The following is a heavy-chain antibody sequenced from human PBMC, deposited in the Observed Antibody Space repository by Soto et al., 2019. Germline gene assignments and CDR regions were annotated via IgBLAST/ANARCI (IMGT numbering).Heavy chain of an antibody. Sequence: GASVKVSCKASGYTFTSYAMHWVRQAPGQRLEWMGWINAGNGNTKYSQKFQGRVTITRDTSASTAYMELSSLRSEDTAVYYCARSPPTNYDIFTGYYPPPDYYYYMPVWGKGTTVTVSS. V-gene: IGHV1-3*01. CDR2: INAGNGNT. CDR3: ARSPPTNYDIFTGYYPPPDYYYYMPV. D-gene: IGHD3-9*01. J-gene: IGHJ6*03. CDR1: GYTFTSYA.